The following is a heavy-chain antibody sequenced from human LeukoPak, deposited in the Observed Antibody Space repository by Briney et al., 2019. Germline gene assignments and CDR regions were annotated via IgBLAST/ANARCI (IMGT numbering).Heavy chain of an antibody. Sequence: PGGFLRLSCAASGFTFSSYGIHWVRQAPGKGLEWVTFIGYDGRNKYYADSVKGRFTISRDNSKNTLYPQMNSLRAEDTAVYYCAKDNAYYYADYWGQGTLVTVSS. J-gene: IGHJ4*02. CDR1: GFTFSSYG. D-gene: IGHD3-10*01. CDR2: IGYDGRNK. CDR3: AKDNAYYYADY. V-gene: IGHV3-30*02.